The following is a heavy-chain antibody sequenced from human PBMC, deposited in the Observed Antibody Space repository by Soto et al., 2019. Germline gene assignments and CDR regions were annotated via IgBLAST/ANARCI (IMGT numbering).Heavy chain of an antibody. CDR1: GYTFTSYD. CDR3: ARGVGYCISTSCAYNWFDP. J-gene: IGHJ5*02. D-gene: IGHD2-2*01. Sequence: QVQLVQSGAEVKKPGASVKVSCKASGYTFTSYDINWVRQATGQGLEWMGWMNPNSGNTGYAQKCQGRVTMTRNTSISTAYMELSSLRSEDTAVYYCARGVGYCISTSCAYNWFDPWGQGTLVTVSS. CDR2: MNPNSGNT. V-gene: IGHV1-8*01.